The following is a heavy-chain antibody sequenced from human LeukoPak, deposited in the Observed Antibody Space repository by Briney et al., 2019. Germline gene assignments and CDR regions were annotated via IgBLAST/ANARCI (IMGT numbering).Heavy chain of an antibody. CDR2: IAASIPNT. CDR1: GSTFSSYA. CDR3: ARRGHGSGSYYFDY. V-gene: IGHV3-23*01. D-gene: IGHD3-10*01. J-gene: IGHJ4*02. Sequence: GGSLRLSCAASGSTFSSYAMSWVRQAPGKGLEWVSAIAASIPNTYYTDSVRGRFTISRDNSKNTLSLQMRSLRAEDTAVYFCARRGHGSGSYYFDYWGQGTLVTVSS.